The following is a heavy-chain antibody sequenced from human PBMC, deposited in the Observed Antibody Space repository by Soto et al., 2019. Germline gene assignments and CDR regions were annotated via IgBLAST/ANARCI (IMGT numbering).Heavy chain of an antibody. V-gene: IGHV3-53*01. Sequence: EVHLVESGGGLIQPGGSLRLSCAASGFTVSSNYMTWVRQAPGKGLEWVSVIYSGGSTSSADSVKGRFTISRDNSKNTLYLQINSLRAEDTAVYYCARGFTVTTGTTDAFDIWGQGTMVTVSS. CDR2: IYSGGST. CDR3: ARGFTVTTGTTDAFDI. D-gene: IGHD4-17*01. CDR1: GFTVSSNY. J-gene: IGHJ3*02.